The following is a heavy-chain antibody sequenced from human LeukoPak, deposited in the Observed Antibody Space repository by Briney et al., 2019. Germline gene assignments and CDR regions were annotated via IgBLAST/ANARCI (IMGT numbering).Heavy chain of an antibody. D-gene: IGHD2-15*01. CDR1: GGSFSGYY. J-gene: IGHJ4*02. Sequence: SETLSLTCAVYGGSFSGYYWSWIRQPPGKGLEWIGEINHSGSTNYNPSLKSRVTISVDTSKNQSSLKLSSVTAADTAVYYCASSSYCSGGSCYAFDYWGQGTLVTVSS. V-gene: IGHV4-34*01. CDR3: ASSSYCSGGSCYAFDY. CDR2: INHSGST.